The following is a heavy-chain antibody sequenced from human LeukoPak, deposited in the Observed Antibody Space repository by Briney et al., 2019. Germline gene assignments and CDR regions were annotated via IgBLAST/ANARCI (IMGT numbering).Heavy chain of an antibody. V-gene: IGHV1-24*01. CDR1: GYTLTELS. D-gene: IGHD3-10*01. CDR3: ATDFGRGPPSVRHYYGSGSYNY. J-gene: IGHJ4*02. Sequence: ASVKVSCKVSGYTLTELSMHWVRQAPGKGLEWMGGFDPEDGETIYAQKFQGRVTMTEDTSTDTAYMELSSLRSEDTAVYYCATDFGRGPPSVRHYYGSGSYNYWGQGTLVTVSS. CDR2: FDPEDGET.